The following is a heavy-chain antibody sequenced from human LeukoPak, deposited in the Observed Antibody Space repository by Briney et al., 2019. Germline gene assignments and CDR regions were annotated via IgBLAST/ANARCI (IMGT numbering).Heavy chain of an antibody. CDR3: AKDNYGGIFAS. CDR1: GLTFSAYG. Sequence: SGGSLRLSCAASGLTFSAYGMSWVRQAPGKGLEWVSHISDTARDTWYANSVKGRFIISRDNSRDTVYLQMSSLRPEDTALYFCAKDNYGGIFASWGQGTLVTVSS. V-gene: IGHV3-23*01. CDR2: ISDTARDT. J-gene: IGHJ4*02. D-gene: IGHD4-17*01.